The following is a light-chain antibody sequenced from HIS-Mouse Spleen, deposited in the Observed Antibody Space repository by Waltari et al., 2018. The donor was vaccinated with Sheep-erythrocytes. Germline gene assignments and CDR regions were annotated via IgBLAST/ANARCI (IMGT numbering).Light chain of an antibody. Sequence: QSALTQPPSASGSPGQSVTIPCIGTSRDVGGYHYVSWYQQHPGKAPNLMIYEVSKRPSGVPDRFSGSKSGNTASLTVSGLQAEDEADYYCSSYAGSNNYVFGTGTKVTVL. J-gene: IGLJ1*01. V-gene: IGLV2-8*01. CDR2: EVS. CDR1: SRDVGGYHY. CDR3: SSYAGSNNYV.